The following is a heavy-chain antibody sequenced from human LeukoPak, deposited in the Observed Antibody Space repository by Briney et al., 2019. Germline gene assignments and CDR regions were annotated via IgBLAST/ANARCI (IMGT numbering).Heavy chain of an antibody. CDR2: ISGSGGST. CDR3: AQTRGIAARPFYFDP. V-gene: IGHV3-23*01. Sequence: EAGGSLRLSCAASGFTFSSYAMSWVCQAPGKGLEWVSAISGSGGSTYYADSVKGRFTISRDNSKNTLYLQMNSLRAEDTAVYYCAQTRGIAARPFYFDPWGQGTLVTVSS. D-gene: IGHD6-6*01. J-gene: IGHJ5*02. CDR1: GFTFSSYA.